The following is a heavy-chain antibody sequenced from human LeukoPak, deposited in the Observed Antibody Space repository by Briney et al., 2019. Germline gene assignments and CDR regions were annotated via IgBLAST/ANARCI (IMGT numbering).Heavy chain of an antibody. CDR2: IYYSGST. CDR1: GGSISTVGYY. J-gene: IGHJ4*02. CDR3: ASRYTSGTYYSDY. D-gene: IGHD3-10*01. Sequence: PSETLSLTCTVSGGSISTVGYYWTWIRQHPVQGLEWIGYIYYSGSTYYNPSLKSRLTISVDTSKDQFSLRLSSVTAADTAVYYCASRYTSGTYYSDYWGPGTLVTVSS. V-gene: IGHV4-31*03.